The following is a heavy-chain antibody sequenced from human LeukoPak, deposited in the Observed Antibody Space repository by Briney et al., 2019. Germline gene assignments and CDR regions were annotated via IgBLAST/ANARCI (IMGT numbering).Heavy chain of an antibody. CDR2: ISSSSSNL. D-gene: IGHD1-20*01. J-gene: IGHJ4*02. V-gene: IGHV3-21*01. CDR1: GFTFNIYT. CDR3: ARCNWNDEGY. Sequence: GGSLRLSCAASGFTFNIYTMNWVRQSPGKGLEWVSSISSSSSNLYYADSVKGRFTISRDNAKNSLYLQMNSLRAEDTAVYYCARCNWNDEGYWGQGTLVTVSS.